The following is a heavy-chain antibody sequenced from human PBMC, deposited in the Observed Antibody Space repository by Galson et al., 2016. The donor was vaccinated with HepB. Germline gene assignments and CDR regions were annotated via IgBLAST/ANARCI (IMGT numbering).Heavy chain of an antibody. D-gene: IGHD6-13*01. J-gene: IGHJ4*02. V-gene: IGHV3-30*18. CDR2: ISYDGSNK. Sequence: SLRLSCATSGFTFSSYGMHWVRQAPGKGLEWVAVISYDGSNKYYADSVKGRFTISRDKSKNTLYLQMNSLRAEDTAGYYWAKEQYTSRWYAEYYFDYWGQGTLVTVSS. CDR1: GFTFSSYG. CDR3: AKEQYTSRWYAEYYFDY.